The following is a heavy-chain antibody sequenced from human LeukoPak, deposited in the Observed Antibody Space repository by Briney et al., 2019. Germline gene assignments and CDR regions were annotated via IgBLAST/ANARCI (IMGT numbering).Heavy chain of an antibody. CDR1: GGSISSYY. CDR2: IYTSGST. V-gene: IGHV4-4*07. J-gene: IGHJ6*02. Sequence: PSETLSLTCTVSGGSISSYYWSWIRQPAGKGLEWIGRIYTSGSTNYNPSLKSRVTMSVDTSKTQFSLKLSSVTAADTAVYYCARDYVGNAYYDILTGYYYYYGMDVWGQGTTVTVSS. D-gene: IGHD3-9*01. CDR3: ARDYVGNAYYDILTGYYYYYGMDV.